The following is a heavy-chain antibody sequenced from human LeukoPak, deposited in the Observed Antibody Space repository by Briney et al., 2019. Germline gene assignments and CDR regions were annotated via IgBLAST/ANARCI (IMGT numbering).Heavy chain of an antibody. CDR1: GLTFSNYA. Sequence: PGASLRLSWAASGLTFSNYAMSWVRQAPAKGLEWVSAVSGRDDSTYYADPVKGRFTISRDNSKNTLYLQMNSLRAEDTAVYYCAKWGDYDILTGYYDSDYWGQGTLVTVSS. CDR3: AKWGDYDILTGYYDSDY. D-gene: IGHD3-9*01. CDR2: VSGRDDST. V-gene: IGHV3-23*01. J-gene: IGHJ4*02.